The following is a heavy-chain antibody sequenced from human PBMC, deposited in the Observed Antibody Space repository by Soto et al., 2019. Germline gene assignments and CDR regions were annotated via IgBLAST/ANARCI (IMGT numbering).Heavy chain of an antibody. V-gene: IGHV4-61*01. CDR1: GDSVSSASFY. CDR2: IYFSGST. Sequence: PSETLSLTCTVSGDSVSSASFYWIWIRQAPGKGLEWIGFIYFSGSTNYNPSLKSRVTMSLDTSKNQFSLKLRSVTPADTAVYFCATVNSGRNWFDPWGQGTLVTVSS. CDR3: ATVNSGRNWFDP. J-gene: IGHJ5*02. D-gene: IGHD6-19*01.